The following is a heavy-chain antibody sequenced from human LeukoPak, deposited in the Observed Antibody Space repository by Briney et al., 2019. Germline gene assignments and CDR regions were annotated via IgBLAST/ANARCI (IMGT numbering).Heavy chain of an antibody. V-gene: IGHV1-18*01. CDR1: GYTFTSYG. J-gene: IGHJ4*02. CDR2: ISAYNGNT. Sequence: EASVKVSCKASGYTFTSYGISWVRQAPGQGLEWMGWISAYNGNTNYAQKLQGRATMTTDTSTSTAYMELRSLRSDDTAVYYCARVKKGAAAGRGYFDYWGQGTLVTVSS. D-gene: IGHD6-13*01. CDR3: ARVKKGAAAGRGYFDY.